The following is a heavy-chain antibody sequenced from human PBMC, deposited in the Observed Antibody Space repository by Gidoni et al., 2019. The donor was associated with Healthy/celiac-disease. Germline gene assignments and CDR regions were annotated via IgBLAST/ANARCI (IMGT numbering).Heavy chain of an antibody. CDR1: RGPFSSYT. Sequence: QVQLVQSGAEVKKPGSSVKVCCMASRGPFSSYTISWVRQAPGQGLEWMGRIIPILGIANDAQKSQGRVTITADKSTSTAYMELISLRSEDTAVYYCASRRSGSYLQYNYYYYYMDVWGKGTTVTVSS. V-gene: IGHV1-69*02. J-gene: IGHJ6*03. CDR3: ASRRSGSYLQYNYYYYYMDV. D-gene: IGHD4-4*01. CDR2: IIPILGIA.